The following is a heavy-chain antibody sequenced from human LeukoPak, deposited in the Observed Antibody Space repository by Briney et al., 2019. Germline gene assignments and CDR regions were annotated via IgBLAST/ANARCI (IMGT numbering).Heavy chain of an antibody. CDR2: IYYISNT. V-gene: IGHV4-61*08. CDR3: ARTQSQSGSYRYYFGF. D-gene: IGHD1-26*01. CDR1: GVSVGSAGYY. Sequence: SETLSLTCTVSGVSVGSAGYYWSWIRQPPGGGLEWIGYIYYISNTNYNPSLKSRVTMSVNPSENQFSLKLNSVTAADAAMYYCARTQSQSGSYRYYFGFWGQGTLVTVSS. J-gene: IGHJ4*02.